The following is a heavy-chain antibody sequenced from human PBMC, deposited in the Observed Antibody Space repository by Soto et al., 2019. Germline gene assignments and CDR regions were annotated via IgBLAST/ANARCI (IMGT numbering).Heavy chain of an antibody. D-gene: IGHD2-15*01. CDR2: ISGSGGST. Sequence: EVQLLESGGGLVQPGGSLRLSCAASGFTFSSYAMSWVRQAPGKGLEWVSAISGSGGSTYYADSVKGRFTISRDNSKNTLYLQMNSLRAEDTAVYYCSGYCSGGSCYSFDYWGQGTLVTVSS. CDR1: GFTFSSYA. V-gene: IGHV3-23*01. CDR3: SGYCSGGSCYSFDY. J-gene: IGHJ4*02.